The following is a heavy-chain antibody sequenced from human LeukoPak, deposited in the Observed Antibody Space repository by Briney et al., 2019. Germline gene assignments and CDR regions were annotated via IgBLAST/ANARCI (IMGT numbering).Heavy chain of an antibody. CDR3: AVLAGVYGDTHFDY. CDR1: GYTFTGYY. Sequence: ASVKVSCKASGYTFTGYYMHWVRQAPGQGLEWMGWINPNSGGTNYAQKFQGRVTISADKSISTAYLQWSSLKASDAAMYYCAVLAGVYGDTHFDYWGQGTLVTVSS. J-gene: IGHJ4*02. D-gene: IGHD4-17*01. CDR2: INPNSGGT. V-gene: IGHV1-2*02.